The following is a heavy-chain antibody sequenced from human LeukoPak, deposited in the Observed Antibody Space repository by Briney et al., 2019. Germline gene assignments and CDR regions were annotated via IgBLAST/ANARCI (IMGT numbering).Heavy chain of an antibody. CDR1: GFSFSDYA. J-gene: IGHJ4*02. D-gene: IGHD2-2*01. V-gene: IGHV3-23*01. CDR2: ISYSGSST. CDR3: AKSFRSTSLDY. Sequence: GGSLRLSCAASGFSFSDYAMSWVRRAPGKGLEWVSTISYSGSSTYYADAVKGRFTISRDNSRNTLYLQMNSLRAGDTAVYYCAKSFRSTSLDYWGQGTLVTVSS.